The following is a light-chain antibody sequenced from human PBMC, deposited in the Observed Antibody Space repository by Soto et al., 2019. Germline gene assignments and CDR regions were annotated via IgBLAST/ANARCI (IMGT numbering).Light chain of an antibody. V-gene: IGKV1-5*03. Sequence: DIQMTQSPSTLSPSVGEIVTITCRASQSISTWLAWYQQKPGKAPKLLIYKASSLEGGVPSRFSGSGSGTEFNITVSSLQPDDFATYYCQQYNTYPLTFGGGTTVEIK. CDR2: KAS. CDR3: QQYNTYPLT. CDR1: QSISTW. J-gene: IGKJ4*01.